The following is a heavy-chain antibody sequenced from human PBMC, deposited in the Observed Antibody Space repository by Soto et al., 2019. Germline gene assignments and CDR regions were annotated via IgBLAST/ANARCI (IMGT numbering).Heavy chain of an antibody. D-gene: IGHD6-19*01. CDR2: ISYDGSNK. CDR3: AREQGLQWLVHYYYYYGMDV. J-gene: IGHJ6*02. V-gene: IGHV3-30-3*01. Sequence: PGGSLRLSCAASGFTFISYAMHWVRQAPGKGLEWVAVISYDGSNKYYADSVKGRFTISRDNSKNTLYLQMNSLRAEDTAVYYCAREQGLQWLVHYYYYYGMDVWGQGTTVTVS. CDR1: GFTFISYA.